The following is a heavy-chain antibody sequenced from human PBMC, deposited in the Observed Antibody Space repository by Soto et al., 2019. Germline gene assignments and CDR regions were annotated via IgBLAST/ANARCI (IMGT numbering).Heavy chain of an antibody. CDR3: ASVQRFSEWFDP. Sequence: SVPQSLRRSVTGGTIVGFYGRRIRQYAGGGLEWIGRIXSXGXXXYXXSLKSRVTISLDTSMNHFSLRLSSVTAADTAVYYCASVQRFSEWFDPWVHGTSVTASS. CDR1: GGTIVGFY. J-gene: IGHJ5*02. CDR2: IXSXGXX. V-gene: IGHV4-4*07. D-gene: IGHD3-3*01.